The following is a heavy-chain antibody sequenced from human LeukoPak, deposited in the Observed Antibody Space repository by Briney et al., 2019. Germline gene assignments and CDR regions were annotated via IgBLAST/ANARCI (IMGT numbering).Heavy chain of an antibody. CDR2: IVGNGGNT. CDR1: GLTFSSHA. CDR3: ARGGYYAASDI. V-gene: IGHV3-64*02. D-gene: IGHD3-3*01. J-gene: IGHJ4*02. Sequence: GGSLRLSCAASGLTFSSHAMHWVRQAPGKGLEYVSAIVGNGGNTYYADSVRGRFTISRDNSKDTVYLQMGSLRPEDTAVYYCARGGYYAASDIWGQGALVTVSS.